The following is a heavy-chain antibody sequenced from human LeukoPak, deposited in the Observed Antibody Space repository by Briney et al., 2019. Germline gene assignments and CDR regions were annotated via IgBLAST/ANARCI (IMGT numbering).Heavy chain of an antibody. V-gene: IGHV3-7*01. Sequence: GGSLRLSCAASGFTFSNYWLTWVRQAPGQGLEWVANIKQDGSEKHYVDSVKGRFTISRDNAKNSLYLQMNSLRAEDTAVYYCARDRQIAHWGQGTLVAVSS. CDR1: GFTFSNYW. CDR2: IKQDGSEK. J-gene: IGHJ5*02. CDR3: ARDRQIAH.